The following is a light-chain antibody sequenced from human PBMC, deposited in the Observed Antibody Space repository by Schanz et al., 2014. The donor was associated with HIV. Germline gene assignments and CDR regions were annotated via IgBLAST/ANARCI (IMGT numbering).Light chain of an antibody. J-gene: IGKJ2*01. CDR1: QVISSF. CDR2: QAS. CDR3: QQCVTYPYT. Sequence: DIQMTQSPSSLSASVGDRVTITCRASQVISSFLAWYQQKPGTAPVLLIYQASILETGVPSRFSGSGSGTSFTLTISSLQPDDVATYYCQQCVTYPYTFGQGTKLDIK. V-gene: IGKV1-5*03.